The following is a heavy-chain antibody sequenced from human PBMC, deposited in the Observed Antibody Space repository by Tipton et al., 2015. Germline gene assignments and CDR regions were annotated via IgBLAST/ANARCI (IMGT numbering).Heavy chain of an antibody. D-gene: IGHD6-19*01. Sequence: SLRLSCAVSGFDFSIYGMHWVRQAPGKGLEWVASIKQDASDSYYVGSVKGRFTISRDNAKNLVYLQMNGLRAEDTALYYCARDSTGIPVDYGFDIWGQGTMGTVSS. V-gene: IGHV3-7*01. CDR1: GFDFSIYG. CDR3: ARDSTGIPVDYGFDI. CDR2: IKQDASDS. J-gene: IGHJ3*02.